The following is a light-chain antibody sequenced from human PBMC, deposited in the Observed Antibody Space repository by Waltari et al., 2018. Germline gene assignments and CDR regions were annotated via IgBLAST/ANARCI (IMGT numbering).Light chain of an antibody. CDR2: AVS. CDR1: SSDVGNYKR. Sequence: QSALTQPASVSGSPGQSITISCTGTSSDVGNYKRVYWYQPHPGKAPKLMIYAVSKRPAGVSDRLSGSKAGDMASLTISGLQPEDEAEYFCSSYAGSSKGVFGGGTKVTVL. V-gene: IGLV2-23*02. CDR3: SSYAGSSKGV. J-gene: IGLJ2*01.